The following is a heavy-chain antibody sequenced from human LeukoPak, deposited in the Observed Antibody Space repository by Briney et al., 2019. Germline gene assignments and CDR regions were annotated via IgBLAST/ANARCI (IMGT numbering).Heavy chain of an antibody. V-gene: IGHV3-30*04. D-gene: IGHD3-3*01. CDR1: GFTFSSNA. J-gene: IGHJ4*02. Sequence: PGRSLRLSCAASGFTFSSNAMHWVRQAPGKGLEWVAVISFDGSNKYYADSVKGRFTISRDNSKNTLYLQMNSLRAEDTAVYYCAIGGVLTLPGYWGQGTLVTVSS. CDR2: ISFDGSNK. CDR3: AIGGVLTLPGY.